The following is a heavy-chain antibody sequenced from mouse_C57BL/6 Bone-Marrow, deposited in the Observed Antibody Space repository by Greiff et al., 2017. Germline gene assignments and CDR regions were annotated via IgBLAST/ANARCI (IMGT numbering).Heavy chain of an antibody. D-gene: IGHD2-3*01. Sequence: VQLKQSGPGLVQPSQSLSITCTVSGFSLTSYGVHWVRQSPGKGLEWLGVIWSGGSTDYNASFISRLSISKDNSKSQVFFIMNSLLADDTAIYYCARNCWLLFYAMDYGGQGTSVTVSS. V-gene: IGHV2-2*01. CDR3: ARNCWLLFYAMDY. CDR1: GFSLTSYG. J-gene: IGHJ4*01. CDR2: IWSGGST.